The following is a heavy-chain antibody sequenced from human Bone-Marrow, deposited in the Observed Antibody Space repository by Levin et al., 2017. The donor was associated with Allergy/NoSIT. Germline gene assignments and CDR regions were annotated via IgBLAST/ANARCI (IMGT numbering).Heavy chain of an antibody. CDR1: GFTFDDYA. CDR2: ISWNSGSI. CDR3: ARQGGYSSGWYYFDC. Sequence: SLKISCAASGFTFDDYAMHWVRQAPGKGLEWVSGISWNSGSIGYADSVKGRFTISRDNAKNSLYLQMNSLRAEDPALYYCARQGGYSSGWYYFDCWGQGTLVTVSS. J-gene: IGHJ4*02. D-gene: IGHD6-19*01. V-gene: IGHV3-9*01.